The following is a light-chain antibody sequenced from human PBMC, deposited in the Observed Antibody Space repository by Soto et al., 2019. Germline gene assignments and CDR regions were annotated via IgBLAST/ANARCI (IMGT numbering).Light chain of an antibody. J-gene: IGLJ1*01. CDR3: SSYAGSNNYV. Sequence: QSVLTQTPSASGSRGQSVTISCTGTSSDIGAYDSVSWYHHHPGKAPRALIYEVSKRPSGVPDRFSGSKSGNTASLTVSGLQTEDEADYYCSSYAGSNNYVFGTGTKVTVL. CDR1: SSDIGAYDS. CDR2: EVS. V-gene: IGLV2-8*01.